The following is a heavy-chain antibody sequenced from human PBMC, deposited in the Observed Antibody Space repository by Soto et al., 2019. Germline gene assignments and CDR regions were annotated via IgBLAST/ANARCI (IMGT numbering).Heavy chain of an antibody. D-gene: IGHD6-19*01. Sequence: GGSLRLSFATSEFTFSSYAMSLVRQAPGKGLEWFSAISGSGGSTYYADSVKGRFTISRDNSKNTLYLQMNSLRAEDTAVYYCASSLTSGYSSGWTDYYYYGMDVWGQGTTVTVSS. CDR1: EFTFSSYA. CDR2: ISGSGGST. J-gene: IGHJ6*02. CDR3: ASSLTSGYSSGWTDYYYYGMDV. V-gene: IGHV3-23*01.